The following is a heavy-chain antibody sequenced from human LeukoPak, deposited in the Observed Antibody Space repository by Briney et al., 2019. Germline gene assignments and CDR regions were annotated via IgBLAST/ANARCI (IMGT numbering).Heavy chain of an antibody. CDR2: IYSGGST. D-gene: IGHD6-19*01. CDR1: GFTVSSNY. J-gene: IGHJ3*02. CDR3: ARGAGARRAPGLPALSI. Sequence: GGSLRLSCAASGFTVSSNYMSWVRQAPGKGLEWVSVIYSGGSTYYADSVKGRFTISRDNSKNTLYLQMNSLRAEDTAVYYCARGAGARRAPGLPALSIWGQGAMVIVSS. V-gene: IGHV3-53*01.